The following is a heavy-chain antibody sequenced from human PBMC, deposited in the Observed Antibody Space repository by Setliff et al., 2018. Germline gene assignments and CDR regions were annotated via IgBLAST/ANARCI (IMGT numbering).Heavy chain of an antibody. CDR2: VNPDNGDT. Sequence: ASVKVSCKSFGYTFSAYGVSWVRQAPGQGLEWMGWVNPDNGDTKNAQKFQGRVALTTDTSTATVFMELRSLTSDDTAVYYCARYVHFANHFDFWGPGTLVTVSS. V-gene: IGHV1-18*01. CDR3: ARYVHFANHFDF. J-gene: IGHJ4*02. CDR1: GYTFSAYG. D-gene: IGHD3-10*02.